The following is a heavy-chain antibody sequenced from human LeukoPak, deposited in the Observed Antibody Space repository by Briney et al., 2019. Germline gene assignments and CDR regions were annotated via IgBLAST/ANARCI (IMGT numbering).Heavy chain of an antibody. D-gene: IGHD6-13*01. CDR3: ASSTRIAAAGYYYYYYMDV. CDR2: INHSGST. V-gene: IGHV4-34*01. CDR1: GGSFSGYY. Sequence: PSETLSLTCAVYGGSFSGYYWSWIRQPPGKGLEWIGEINHSGSTNYNPSLKSRVTISVDTSKNQFSLKLSSVTAADTAVYYCASSTRIAAAGYYYYYYMDVWGKGTTVTVSS. J-gene: IGHJ6*03.